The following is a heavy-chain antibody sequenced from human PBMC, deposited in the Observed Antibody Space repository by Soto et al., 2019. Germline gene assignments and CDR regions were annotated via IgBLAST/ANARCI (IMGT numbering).Heavy chain of an antibody. CDR1: GGTFSSYA. V-gene: IGHV1-69*12. CDR2: IIPIFGTA. CDR3: ASLLRGYSGTGDY. Sequence: QVQLVQSGAEVKKPGSSVKVSCKASGGTFSSYAISWVRQAPGQGLEWMGGIIPIFGTAKYAQKFQGRVTMTADESTSTAYTELSSLRSEDTAVYYCASLLRGYSGTGDYWGQGTLVTVSS. D-gene: IGHD5-12*01. J-gene: IGHJ4*02.